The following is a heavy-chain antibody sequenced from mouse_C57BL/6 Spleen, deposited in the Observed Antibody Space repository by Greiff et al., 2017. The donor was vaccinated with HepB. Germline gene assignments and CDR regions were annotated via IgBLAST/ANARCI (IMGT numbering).Heavy chain of an antibody. D-gene: IGHD1-1*01. CDR2: IYPGSGST. CDR1: GYTFTSYW. CDR3: ARHGSSYRYFDV. J-gene: IGHJ1*03. V-gene: IGHV1-55*01. Sequence: QVQLQQPGAELVKPGASVKMSCKASGYTFTSYWITWVKQRPGQGLEWIGDIYPGSGSTNYNEKFKSKATLTVDTSSSTAYMQLSSLTSEDSAVYYGARHGSSYRYFDVWGTGTTVTVSS.